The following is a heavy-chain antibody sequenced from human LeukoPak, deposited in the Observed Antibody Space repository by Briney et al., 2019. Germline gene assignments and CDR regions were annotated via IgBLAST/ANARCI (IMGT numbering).Heavy chain of an antibody. V-gene: IGHV6-1*01. D-gene: IGHD2-2*01. CDR1: GDSVSSNSVT. CDR3: ARRLTQYDCFDP. J-gene: IGHJ5*02. Sequence: SQTLSLTCAISGDSVSSNSVTWNWIRQSPSRGLEWLGRTYYRSTWYNDYAVSVRGRITVNPGTSKNQFSLHLNSVTPEDTAVYYCARRLTQYDCFDPLGQGILVTVSS. CDR2: TYYRSTWYN.